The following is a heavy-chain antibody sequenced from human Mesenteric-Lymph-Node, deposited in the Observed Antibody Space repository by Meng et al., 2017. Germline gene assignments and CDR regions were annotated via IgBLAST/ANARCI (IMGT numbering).Heavy chain of an antibody. J-gene: IGHJ3*02. D-gene: IGHD5-12*01. CDR3: ASLKNWLRTDTLDI. CDR2: INPSGGST. Sequence: ASVKVSCKASGYTFTSYYMHWIRQAPGQGLEWMGIINPSGGSTRYAQKFQGRVTMTADTSTSTAYMELRPLRSDDTAVYYCASLKNWLRTDTLDIWGQGTMVT. CDR1: GYTFTSYY. V-gene: IGHV1-46*01.